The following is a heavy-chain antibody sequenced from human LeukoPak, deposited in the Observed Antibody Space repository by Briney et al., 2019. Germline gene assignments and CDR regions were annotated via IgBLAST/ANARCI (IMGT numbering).Heavy chain of an antibody. V-gene: IGHV3-23*01. D-gene: IGHD3-16*01. J-gene: IGHJ4*02. CDR1: GFTFSSFA. CDR3: ARDLPQYWGLRLGELLRGYYFDY. CDR2: ISGRDGST. Sequence: PGESQRLSCAASGFTFSSFAMSWVRQAPGKGLEWVSGISGRDGSTYYADSVKGRFTISRDNSKNTLYLQMNSLRAEDTAVYYCARDLPQYWGLRLGELLRGYYFDYWGQGTLVTVSS.